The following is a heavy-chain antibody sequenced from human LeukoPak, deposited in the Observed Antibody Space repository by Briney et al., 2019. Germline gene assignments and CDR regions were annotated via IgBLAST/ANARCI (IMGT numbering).Heavy chain of an antibody. J-gene: IGHJ3*02. V-gene: IGHV3-21*01. CDR3: ARSDRWSDAFDI. Sequence: GSLRLSCAASGFTFSSYSMNWVRQAPGKGLEWVSSISSSSSYIYYADSVKGRFTISRDNAKNSLYLQMNSLRAEDMAVYYCARSDRWSDAFDIWGQGTMVTVSS. CDR1: GFTFSSYS. CDR2: ISSSSSYI. D-gene: IGHD4-23*01.